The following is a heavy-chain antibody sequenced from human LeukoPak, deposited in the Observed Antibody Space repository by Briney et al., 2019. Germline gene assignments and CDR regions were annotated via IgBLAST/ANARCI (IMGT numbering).Heavy chain of an antibody. V-gene: IGHV1-2*02. Sequence: GASVKVSCKASGYTFTGYYMHWVRQAPGQGLEWMGWINPNSGGTNYAQKFQGRVTITADESTSTAYMELSSLRSEDTAVYYCARDLTGGYSYAPSGIDPWGQGTLVTVSS. J-gene: IGHJ5*02. CDR3: ARDLTGGYSYAPSGIDP. CDR2: INPNSGGT. CDR1: GYTFTGYY. D-gene: IGHD5-18*01.